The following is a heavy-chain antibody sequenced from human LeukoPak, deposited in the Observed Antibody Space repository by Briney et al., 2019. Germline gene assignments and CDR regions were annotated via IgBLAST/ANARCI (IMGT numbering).Heavy chain of an antibody. V-gene: IGHV3-49*04. CDR2: IRSKAYGGTT. J-gene: IGHJ4*02. CDR3: TRVGSSSSFDY. Sequence: PGRSLRLSCTASGFTFGDYAMSWVRQAPGKGLEWVGFIRSKAYGGTTEYAASVKGRFTISRDDSKSIAYLQMNSLKTEDTAVYYCTRVGSSSSFDYWGQGTLVT. D-gene: IGHD6-6*01. CDR1: GFTFGDYA.